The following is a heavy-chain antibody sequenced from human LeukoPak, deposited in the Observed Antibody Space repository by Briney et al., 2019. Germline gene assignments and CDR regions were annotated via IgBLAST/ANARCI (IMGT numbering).Heavy chain of an antibody. V-gene: IGHV4-34*01. J-gene: IGHJ4*02. CDR2: INHSGST. D-gene: IGHD3-16*02. CDR1: GGSFSGYY. Sequence: PSETLSLTCAVYGGSFSGYYWNWIRQPPGKGLEWIGEINHSGSTNYNPSLKSRVTISVDTSKNQLSLKLSSVTAADTAVYYCARSFRVIDYWGQGTLVTVSS. CDR3: ARSFRVIDY.